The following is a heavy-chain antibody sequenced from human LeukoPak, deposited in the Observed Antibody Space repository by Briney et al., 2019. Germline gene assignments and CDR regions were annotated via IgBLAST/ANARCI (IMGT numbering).Heavy chain of an antibody. J-gene: IGHJ4*02. V-gene: IGHV1-18*01. CDR1: GYTFTSYD. CDR2: ISAYHGHT. CDR3: ARVRTTLLDN. D-gene: IGHD2/OR15-2a*01. Sequence: ASVKVSCKASGYTFTSYDFTWVRQAPGHGLEWMGWISAYHGHTKYAQKLQGRVTMTTDTSTSTAYMELRSLRSDDTAVYYCARVRTTLLDNWGQGTLVTVSS.